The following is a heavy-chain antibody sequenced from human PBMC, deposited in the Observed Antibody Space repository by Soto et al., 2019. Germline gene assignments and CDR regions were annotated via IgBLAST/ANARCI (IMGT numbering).Heavy chain of an antibody. CDR1: GFTFSSYW. J-gene: IGHJ4*02. CDR2: IKGDGITT. Sequence: EVQLVDSGGGLVQPGGSLRLSCAASGFTFSSYWIHWVRQAPGEGLVWVSRIKGDGITTNYADSVKGRFTISRDYAKNTVVLQMNSLRAEDTAVYYCARGAFGAYYLDYWGQGTLVTVSS. V-gene: IGHV3-74*01. D-gene: IGHD3-3*01. CDR3: ARGAFGAYYLDY.